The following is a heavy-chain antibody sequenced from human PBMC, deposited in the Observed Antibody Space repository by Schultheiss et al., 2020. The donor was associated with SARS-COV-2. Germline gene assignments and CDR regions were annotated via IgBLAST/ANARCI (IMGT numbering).Heavy chain of an antibody. CDR1: GYMFNNYE. Sequence: GASLKISCAASGYMFNNYEMNWVRQAPGKGLEWVAHITDSGFTIYYADSVKGRFTISRDNANKSLYLQMNSLRAEDTAVYYCAILDAGIPFDYWGQGALVTVSS. CDR3: AILDAGIPFDY. CDR2: ITDSGFTI. D-gene: IGHD1-1*01. J-gene: IGHJ4*02. V-gene: IGHV3-48*03.